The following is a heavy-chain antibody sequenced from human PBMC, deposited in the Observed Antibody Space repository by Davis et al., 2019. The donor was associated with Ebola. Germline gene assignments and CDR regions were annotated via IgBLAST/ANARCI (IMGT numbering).Heavy chain of an antibody. D-gene: IGHD2-21*02. V-gene: IGHV1-18*01. CDR3: AREWQNYYSY. Sequence: ASVKVSCKPSGCSFSSSAPNWVRQAPGQGLEWMGWISAYNGNTNYAQKLQGRVTITRDTSTRTAYLEVTNLTSEDTAVYYCAREWQNYYSYWGQGTLVTVSS. CDR1: GCSFSSSA. CDR2: ISAYNGNT. J-gene: IGHJ4*02.